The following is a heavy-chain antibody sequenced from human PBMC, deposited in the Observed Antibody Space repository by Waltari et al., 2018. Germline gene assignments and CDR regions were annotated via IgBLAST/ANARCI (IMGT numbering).Heavy chain of an antibody. CDR1: GGSISSSSYY. Sequence: QLQLQESGPGLVKPSETLSLTCTVSGGSISSSSYYWGWIRQPPGKGLEWIGSIYYSGSTYYNPSLKSRGTISVDTSKNQFSLKLSSVTAADTAVYYCARDKHDTRGNAFDIWGQGTMVTVSS. D-gene: IGHD2-21*01. CDR3: ARDKHDTRGNAFDI. J-gene: IGHJ3*02. CDR2: IYYSGST. V-gene: IGHV4-39*07.